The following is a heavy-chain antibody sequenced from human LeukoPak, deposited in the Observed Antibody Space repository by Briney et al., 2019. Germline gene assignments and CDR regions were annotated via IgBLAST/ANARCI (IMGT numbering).Heavy chain of an antibody. CDR2: IYHSGST. D-gene: IGHD4-23*01. V-gene: IGHV4-30-2*01. J-gene: IGHJ4*02. CDR1: GGSISSGGYS. CDR3: ARARTTVVTLFDY. Sequence: SETLSLTCAVSGGSISSGGYSWSWIRQPPGKGLEWIGYIYHSGSTYYNPSLKSRVTISVDRSKNQFSLKLSSVTAADTAVYYCARARTTVVTLFDYWGQGTLVTVSS.